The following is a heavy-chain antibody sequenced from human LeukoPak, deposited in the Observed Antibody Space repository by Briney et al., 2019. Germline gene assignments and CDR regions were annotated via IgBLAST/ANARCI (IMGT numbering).Heavy chain of an antibody. CDR3: ARGLKWFGELLSY. CDR1: GYTFTSSD. D-gene: IGHD3-10*01. CDR2: MNPNSGNT. J-gene: IGHJ4*01. V-gene: IGHV1-8*02. Sequence: ASVKVSCKASGYTFTSSDINWVRQATGQGLEWMGWMNPNSGNTGYAQKFQGRDTITRITSISTAYMELSSLRSEDTAVYYCARGLKWFGELLSYRGHGTLVTVSS.